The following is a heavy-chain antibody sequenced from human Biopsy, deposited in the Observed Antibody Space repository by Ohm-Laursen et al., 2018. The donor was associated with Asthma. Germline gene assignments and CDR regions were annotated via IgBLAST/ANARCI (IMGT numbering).Heavy chain of an antibody. D-gene: IGHD5-12*01. J-gene: IGHJ4*02. V-gene: IGHV3-30*18. CDR1: GFMFRSFG. CDR3: AKRRGYSGHDNDY. Sequence: SLRLCCSASGFMFRSFGMHWVRQAPGKGLEWVAVISYDGNHKFYEDSVKGGFTISRDNSKNKLYLQMNSLRTEDTAVYYCAKRRGYSGHDNDYWGQRTQVNVSS. CDR2: ISYDGNHK.